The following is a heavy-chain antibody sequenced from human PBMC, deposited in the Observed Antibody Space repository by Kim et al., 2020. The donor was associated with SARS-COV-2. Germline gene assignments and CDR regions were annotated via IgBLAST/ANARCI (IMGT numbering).Heavy chain of an antibody. J-gene: IGHJ4*02. D-gene: IGHD5-12*01. V-gene: IGHV1-46*01. Sequence: ASVKVSCKASGYSFTSYYMHWLREAPGQGLEWIGIINPSGGATTYAQKFQGRVTMTRDTSTSTVYMELSNLRSEDTAGYYLARGRLGAIYYFDPWGQGTL. CDR1: GYSFTSYY. CDR2: INPSGGAT. CDR3: ARGRLGAIYYFDP.